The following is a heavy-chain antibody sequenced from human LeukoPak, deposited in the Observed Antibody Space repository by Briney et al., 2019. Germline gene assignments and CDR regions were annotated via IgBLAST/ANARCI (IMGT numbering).Heavy chain of an antibody. J-gene: IGHJ6*02. CDR1: GLTFSNFW. CDR3: ASNWNYVRGYGMDV. Sequence: GGSLRLSCAASGLTFSNFWMSWVRQTPGKGLEGVANIKQDGSEKHYVDSVQGRFTISRDNAKNLLFLQMSSLRAEDSAVYYCASNWNYVRGYGMDVWGQGTTVIVSS. CDR2: IKQDGSEK. V-gene: IGHV3-7*01. D-gene: IGHD1-7*01.